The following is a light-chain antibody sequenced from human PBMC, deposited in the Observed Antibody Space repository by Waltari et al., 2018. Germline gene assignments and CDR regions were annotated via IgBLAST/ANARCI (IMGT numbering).Light chain of an antibody. CDR3: SSQSSNNVVL. J-gene: IGLJ2*01. V-gene: IGLV2-14*01. CDR1: SNDVGGENS. Sequence: QSALTQPASVSGSPGQSVTIFCTGTSNDVGGENSVSWYQEHPGQAPRVTICDVSDRPSGVVDRCSGSKSGNPASLTISGLPAEDEADYYCSSQSSNNVVLFGGGTKLTVL. CDR2: DVS.